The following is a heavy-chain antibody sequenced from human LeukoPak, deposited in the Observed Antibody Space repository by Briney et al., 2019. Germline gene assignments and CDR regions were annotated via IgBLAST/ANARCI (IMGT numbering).Heavy chain of an antibody. CDR1: GSTFSRYA. CDR3: VKDSSSGSYFDY. V-gene: IGHV3-64D*06. CDR2: ISSNGGST. Sequence: GGSLRLSCSASGSTFSRYAMHWVRQAPGEGLEYVSAISSNGGSTYYADSVKGRFTISRDNSRNTLHLQMSSLRVEDTAVYYCVKDSSSGSYFDYWGQGTLVSVSS. D-gene: IGHD3-10*01. J-gene: IGHJ4*02.